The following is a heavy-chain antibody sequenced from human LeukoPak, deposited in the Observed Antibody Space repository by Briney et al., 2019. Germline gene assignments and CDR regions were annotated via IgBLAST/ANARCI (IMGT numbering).Heavy chain of an antibody. V-gene: IGHV3-23*01. CDR2: ISGSGGST. Sequence: GGSLRLTCAAPGFTFSSYAMSWVRQAPGKGLEWVSAISGSGGSTYYADSVKGRFTISRDNSKNTLYLQMNSLRAEDTAVYYCAKDRRYSSSWYYFDYWGQGTLVTVSS. CDR1: GFTFSSYA. J-gene: IGHJ4*02. D-gene: IGHD6-13*01. CDR3: AKDRRYSSSWYYFDY.